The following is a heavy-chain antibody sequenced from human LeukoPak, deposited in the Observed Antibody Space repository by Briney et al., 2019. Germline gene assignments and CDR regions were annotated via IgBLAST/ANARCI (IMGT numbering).Heavy chain of an antibody. V-gene: IGHV3-7*04. CDR2: IRQDGSEK. J-gene: IGHJ4*02. D-gene: IGHD2-15*01. CDR1: GISFSSYG. Sequence: GGSLRLSCVASGISFSSYGMSWVRQAPGKGLEWVANIRQDGSEKYYVDSVKGRFTISRDNAKNSLYLQMNSLRAEDTAVYYCARDRRSGGSSYYFDYWGQGTLVTVSS. CDR3: ARDRRSGGSSYYFDY.